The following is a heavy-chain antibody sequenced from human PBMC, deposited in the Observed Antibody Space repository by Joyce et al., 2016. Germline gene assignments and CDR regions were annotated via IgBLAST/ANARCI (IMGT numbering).Heavy chain of an antibody. CDR1: GFTFAEYA. CDR3: VKAGGSYPLYYYYGMDV. Sequence: EVQLVESGGGLVQPGRSLRLSCAASGFTFAEYAMHWVRQVPGKGLEWVSGISWNSGSIGYADSVKGRFTISRDNAKNSLSLQMNSLRAEDTALYYCVKAGGSYPLYYYYGMDVWGQGTTVTVSS. D-gene: IGHD1-26*01. V-gene: IGHV3-9*01. CDR2: ISWNSGSI. J-gene: IGHJ6*02.